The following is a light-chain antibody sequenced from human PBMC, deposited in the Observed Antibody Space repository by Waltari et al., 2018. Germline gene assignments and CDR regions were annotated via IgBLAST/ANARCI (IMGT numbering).Light chain of an antibody. CDR2: DVS. V-gene: IGLV2-14*03. CDR1: SRYIGAYGY. Sequence: SALTQSDSVSGSPGPSITRSCTGLSRYIGAYGYVPWYPQHPGKAPKVIIYDVSNRPSGVSNRFSGSKSGSSASLTISGLQAEDEADYYCCSYTSSTAAIFGGGTKLTVL. CDR3: CSYTSSTAAI. J-gene: IGLJ2*01.